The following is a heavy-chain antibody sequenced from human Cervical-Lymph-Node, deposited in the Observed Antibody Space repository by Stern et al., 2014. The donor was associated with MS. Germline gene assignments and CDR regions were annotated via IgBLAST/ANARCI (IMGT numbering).Heavy chain of an antibody. CDR1: GYRFTNNW. CDR2: TYPGDSEP. D-gene: IGHD1-1*01. V-gene: IGHV5-51*03. CDR3: ARRGHGYMGIDY. J-gene: IGHJ4*02. Sequence: VQLVQSGAEVKKPGESLRISCEVSGYRFTNNWIGWVRQMPGKGLEWMGITYPGDSEPKYSPSFQGQVTILVNKSNTTIYLQWSSLKSSDTAIYYCARRGHGYMGIDYWGQGALVTVSS.